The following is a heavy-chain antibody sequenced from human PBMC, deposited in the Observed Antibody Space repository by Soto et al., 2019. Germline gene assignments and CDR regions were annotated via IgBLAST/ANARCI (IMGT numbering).Heavy chain of an antibody. CDR1: GGSISSGGYS. CDR2: IYHSGST. CDR3: ARGGGYCSGGSCRNYYYGMDV. D-gene: IGHD2-15*01. J-gene: IGHJ6*02. V-gene: IGHV4-30-2*01. Sequence: PSETLSLTCAVSGGSISSGGYSWSWIRQPPGKGLEWIGYIYHSGSTYYNPSLKSRVTISVDRSKNQFSLKLSSVTAADTAVYYCARGGGYCSGGSCRNYYYGMDVWGQGTTVTVSS.